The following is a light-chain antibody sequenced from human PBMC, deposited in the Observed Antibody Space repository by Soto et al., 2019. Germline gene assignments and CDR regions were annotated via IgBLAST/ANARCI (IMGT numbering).Light chain of an antibody. CDR1: QSVSSY. V-gene: IGKV3-11*01. CDR2: DAS. J-gene: IGKJ3*01. CDR3: QQRSNWPPIFT. Sequence: EIVLTQSPATLSLSPGERATLSCRASQSVSSYLAWYQQKPGQAPRLLIYDASNRATGIPARFSGSGSGTYFTLTISSLEREDFAVYYCQQRSNWPPIFTFGPGTKVDIK.